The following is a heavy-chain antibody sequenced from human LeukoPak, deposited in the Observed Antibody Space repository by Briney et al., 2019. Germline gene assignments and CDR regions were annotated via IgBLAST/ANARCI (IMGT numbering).Heavy chain of an antibody. V-gene: IGHV1-46*01. D-gene: IGHD1-26*01. CDR3: ARDQGATTELDY. Sequence: ASVKVSCKASGYTFTSYYMHWVRQAPGQGLEWMGIVNPSGGSTSYAQKFQGRVTMTRDTSTSTVYMELSSLRSEDTAVYYCARDQGATTELDYWGQGTLVTVSS. CDR1: GYTFTSYY. J-gene: IGHJ4*02. CDR2: VNPSGGST.